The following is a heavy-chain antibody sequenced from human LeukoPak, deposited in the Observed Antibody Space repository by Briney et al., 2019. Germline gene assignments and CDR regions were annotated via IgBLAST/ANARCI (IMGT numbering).Heavy chain of an antibody. CDR3: AIRGLSSQMEAYYFDY. Sequence: GASVKVSCKASGGTFSSYAICWVRQAPGQGLEWMGGIIPIFGTANYAQKFQGRVTITADESTSTAYMELSSLRSEDTAVYYCAIRGLSSQMEAYYFDYWGQGTLVTVSS. J-gene: IGHJ4*02. D-gene: IGHD5-24*01. V-gene: IGHV1-69*13. CDR2: IIPIFGTA. CDR1: GGTFSSYA.